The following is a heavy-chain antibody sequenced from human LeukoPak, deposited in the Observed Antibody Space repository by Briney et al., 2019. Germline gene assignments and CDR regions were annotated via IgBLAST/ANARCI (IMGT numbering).Heavy chain of an antibody. CDR1: GGYISSYY. Sequence: SETVSLTCTVSGGYISSYYWSWIRQPPGEGLEWVGYVYYTGSTNYNPSLKSRVSISVDTSRNQFSLKLSPVTAADTAVYYCARDGVDCSGGSCYYFDYWGQGTLVTVSS. J-gene: IGHJ4*02. CDR3: ARDGVDCSGGSCYYFDY. CDR2: VYYTGST. V-gene: IGHV4-59*12. D-gene: IGHD2-15*01.